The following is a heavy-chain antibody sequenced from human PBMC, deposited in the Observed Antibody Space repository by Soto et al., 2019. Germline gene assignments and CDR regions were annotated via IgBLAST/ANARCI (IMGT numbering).Heavy chain of an antibody. D-gene: IGHD6-6*01. CDR3: AKESYSSSSYYYGMDV. J-gene: IGHJ6*02. Sequence: QVQLVESGGGVVQPGRSLRLSCAASGFTFSSYGMQWVRQAPGEGLEWVAVISYDRSNKYYADSVKGRFTISRDNSKNTLFLRMNSLRGEDTAVYYCAKESYSSSSYYYGMDVWGQGTTVTVSS. CDR2: ISYDRSNK. V-gene: IGHV3-30*18. CDR1: GFTFSSYG.